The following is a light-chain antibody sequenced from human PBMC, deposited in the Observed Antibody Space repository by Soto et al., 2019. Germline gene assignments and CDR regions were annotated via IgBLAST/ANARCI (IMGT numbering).Light chain of an antibody. CDR1: QSVSSY. CDR2: DAS. V-gene: IGKV3D-11*02. J-gene: IGKJ5*01. CDR3: QQRINWQIT. Sequence: EIVLTQSPATLSLSPGERATLSCRASQSVSSYLAWYQQKPGQAPRLLIYDASNRATGIPARFSGSGSGTDFTLTISSLEPEDFVVYYCQQRINWQITFGQGTRLEIK.